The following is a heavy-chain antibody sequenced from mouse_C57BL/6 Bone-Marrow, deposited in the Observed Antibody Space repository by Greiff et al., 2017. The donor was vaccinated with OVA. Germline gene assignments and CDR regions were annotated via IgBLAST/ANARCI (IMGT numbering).Heavy chain of an antibody. Sequence: QVQLQQSGAELVKPGASVKISCKASGYAFSSYWMNWVKQRPGKGLEWIGKIYPGDGDTNYNGKFKGKATLTADKSSSTAYMQLSSLSSEDSAVYCCARRATGTDWFAYWGQGTLVTVSA. J-gene: IGHJ3*01. V-gene: IGHV1-80*01. CDR1: GYAFSSYW. D-gene: IGHD4-1*01. CDR2: IYPGDGDT. CDR3: ARRATGTDWFAY.